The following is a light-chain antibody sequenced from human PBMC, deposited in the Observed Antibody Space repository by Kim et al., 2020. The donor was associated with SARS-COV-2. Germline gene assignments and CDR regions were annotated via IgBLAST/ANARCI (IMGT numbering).Light chain of an antibody. V-gene: IGKV3-15*01. J-gene: IGKJ2*01. CDR2: GGS. Sequence: EIMMTQSPATLAVSPGERATLSCRASQSVSSNLAWYQQKPGQPPRLLIYGGSTRATGIAARFSGSGSGTEFTLTISSLQSEDFAVYYCQQYNSWLYTFGQGTKLEIK. CDR1: QSVSSN. CDR3: QQYNSWLYT.